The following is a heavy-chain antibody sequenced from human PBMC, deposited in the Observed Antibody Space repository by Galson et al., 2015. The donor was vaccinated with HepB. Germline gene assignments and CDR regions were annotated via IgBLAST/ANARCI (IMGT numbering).Heavy chain of an antibody. CDR1: GGTFSSYA. J-gene: IGHJ4*02. CDR2: IIPIFGTA. CDR3: ARSLVVMSSFSAAGSFDY. V-gene: IGHV1-69*13. D-gene: IGHD6-13*01. Sequence: SVKVSCKASGGTFSSYAISWVRQAPGQGLEWMGGIIPIFGTANYAQKFQGRVTITADESTSTAYMELSSLRSEDTAVYYCARSLVVMSSFSAAGSFDYWGQGTLVTVSS.